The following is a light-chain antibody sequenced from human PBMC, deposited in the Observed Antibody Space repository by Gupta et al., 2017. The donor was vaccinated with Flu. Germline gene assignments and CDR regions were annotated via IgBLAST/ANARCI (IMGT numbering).Light chain of an antibody. CDR2: DTS. CDR3: LLSYSGARPVV. CDR1: TGAVTSGHY. J-gene: IGLJ2*01. Sequence: QALVTPASSLTLSPGVTVTLTCGSNTGAVTSGHYPYWFQQKPGQAPRTLIYDTSNKHSWTPARFSGSLLGGKAALTLSGAQPEDEAEYYCLLSYSGARPVVFGGGTKLTVL. V-gene: IGLV7-46*01.